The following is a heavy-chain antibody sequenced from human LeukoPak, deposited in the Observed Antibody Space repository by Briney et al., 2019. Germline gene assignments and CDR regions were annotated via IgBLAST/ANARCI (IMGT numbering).Heavy chain of an antibody. D-gene: IGHD3-3*01. Sequence: ASVTVSCKASGYTFTTYAFNWVRQAPGQGLEWMGWISAYDHRTRYAQKFQGRVTLTTDRSTNTAYMELRSLRSDDTAVYYCAREGTDTIFGVKYYYYMDVWGKGTSVTVSS. J-gene: IGHJ6*03. V-gene: IGHV1-18*01. CDR3: AREGTDTIFGVKYYYYMDV. CDR2: ISAYDHRT. CDR1: GYTFTTYA.